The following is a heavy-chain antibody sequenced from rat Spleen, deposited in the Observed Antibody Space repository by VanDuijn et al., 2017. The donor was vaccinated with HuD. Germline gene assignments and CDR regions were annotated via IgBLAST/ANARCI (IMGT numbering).Heavy chain of an antibody. Sequence: EVQLVESGGGLVQPGRSLKLSCAASGFTFSDYNMAWVRQAPKKGLEWVATIIYDDSRTYYRDSVKGRFTISRDNAKSTLSLQMDSLRSEDTASYYCVRHGYTRYYFDYWGQGVMVTVSS. CDR2: IIYDDSRT. J-gene: IGHJ2*01. V-gene: IGHV5S10*01. CDR1: GFTFSDYN. CDR3: VRHGYTRYYFDY. D-gene: IGHD1-9*01.